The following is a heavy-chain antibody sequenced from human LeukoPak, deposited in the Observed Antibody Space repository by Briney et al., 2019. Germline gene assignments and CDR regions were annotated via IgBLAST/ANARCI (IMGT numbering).Heavy chain of an antibody. CDR3: ARSSRGSVALLTIYGMDV. D-gene: IGHD3-10*01. V-gene: IGHV4-59*01. CDR2: IYYSGST. Sequence: SETLSLTCTVSGGSIRSYYWTWIRQPPGKGVEWIGYIYYSGSTNYNPSLKSRVTISVDTSKNQFSLNLSSVTAADTAVYYCARSSRGSVALLTIYGMDVWGQGTTITVSS. CDR1: GGSIRSYY. J-gene: IGHJ6*02.